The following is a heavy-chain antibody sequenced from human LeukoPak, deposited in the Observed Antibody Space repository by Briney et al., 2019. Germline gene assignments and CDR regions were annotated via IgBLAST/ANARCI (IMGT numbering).Heavy chain of an antibody. V-gene: IGHV3-74*01. D-gene: IGHD3-3*01. J-gene: IGHJ1*01. Sequence: GGSLRLSCAASGFTFNNYWMHWVRQAPGKGLVWVSRIKSDGQTTTYADSVKGRFTTSRDNAKNTFYLQMNSLRVEDAAVYYCLLIILGGSSQHWGQGTLVSVSS. CDR3: LLIILGGSSQH. CDR2: IKSDGQTT. CDR1: GFTFNNYW.